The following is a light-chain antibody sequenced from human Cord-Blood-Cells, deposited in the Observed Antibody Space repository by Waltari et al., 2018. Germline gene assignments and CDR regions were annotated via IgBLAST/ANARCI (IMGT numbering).Light chain of an antibody. CDR1: QSVSRY. CDR3: QQRSNWPPLT. J-gene: IGKJ4*01. Sequence: EIVLTQSPATLSLSPGERATLSCRASQSVSRYLAWYQQKPGQAPRLLIYDASNRATGIPARFSGSGSGTDFPLTISSLEPEDFAVYYCQQRSNWPPLTFGGGTKVEIK. CDR2: DAS. V-gene: IGKV3-11*01.